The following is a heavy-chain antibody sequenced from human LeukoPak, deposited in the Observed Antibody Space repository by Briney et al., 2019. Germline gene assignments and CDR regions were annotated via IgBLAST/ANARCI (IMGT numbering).Heavy chain of an antibody. CDR1: GFTLSGSH. D-gene: IGHD2-2*01. J-gene: IGHJ4*02. Sequence: GGSLRLSCAASGFTLSGSHMHWVRQAPGKGLEWVGHVRRNYETAYGASVKGRFTISRDNSENTAYLHMNNLKTEDTAIYFCARQTNSCHDYWGQGTLVTVSS. CDR2: VRRNYET. CDR3: ARQTNSCHDY. V-gene: IGHV3-73*01.